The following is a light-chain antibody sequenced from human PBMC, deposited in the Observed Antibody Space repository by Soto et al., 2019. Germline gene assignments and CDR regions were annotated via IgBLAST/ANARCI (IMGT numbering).Light chain of an antibody. Sequence: LTQPASVSGSPGQSITISCTGTSSDVGGYDCVSWYQLHPGKAPKLMVFEVNNRPSGVSYRFSGSKPGNTASLTISGLQAEDEADYFCSSYSISTAYLFGTGTKVTVL. CDR3: SSYSISTAYL. CDR1: SSDVGGYDC. J-gene: IGLJ1*01. V-gene: IGLV2-14*01. CDR2: EVN.